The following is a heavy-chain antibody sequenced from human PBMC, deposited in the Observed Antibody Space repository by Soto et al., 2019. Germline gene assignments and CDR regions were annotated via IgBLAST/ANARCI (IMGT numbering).Heavy chain of an antibody. D-gene: IGHD6-6*01. CDR3: ARGPGASPLKAARPGWFDP. J-gene: IGHJ5*02. CDR2: SYSGGTT. Sequence: EVQLVESGGGLVQPGGSLRLSCAASGFTVWRNYMNWVRQAPGKGLEWVSVSYSGGTTKYADSVKGRFTISRHDSKNTVSLQMTSLRAEDTAVYYCARGPGASPLKAARPGWFDPWGQGTLVTVSS. V-gene: IGHV3-53*04. CDR1: GFTVWRNY.